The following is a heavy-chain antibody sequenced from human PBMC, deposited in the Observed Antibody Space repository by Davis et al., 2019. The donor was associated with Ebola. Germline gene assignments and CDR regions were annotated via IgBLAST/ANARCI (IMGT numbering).Heavy chain of an antibody. J-gene: IGHJ5*02. D-gene: IGHD6-19*01. CDR1: GYTFINYA. CDR3: ARGKTVSGTRGLSWFDP. Sequence: ASVKVSCKASGYTFINYAIHWVRQAPGQRLEWMGWINVGDGNTKSSGNFQGRLTIARDTSANIGYMELSSLTYEDTAVYYCARGKTVSGTRGLSWFDPWGQGPLVTVSS. CDR2: INVGDGNT. V-gene: IGHV1-3*01.